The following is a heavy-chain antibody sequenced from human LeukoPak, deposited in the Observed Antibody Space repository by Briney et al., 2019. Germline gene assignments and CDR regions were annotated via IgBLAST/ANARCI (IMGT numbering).Heavy chain of an antibody. D-gene: IGHD2-15*01. CDR2: ISGSGGST. CDR3: AKANTPYGSYPPDY. V-gene: IGHV3-23*01. Sequence: GGSLRLSCAASGFTFSSYAMSWVRQAPGKGLEWVSAISGSGGSTYYADSVKGRFTISRDNSKNTLYLQMNSLRAEDTAVYYCAKANTPYGSYPPDYWGQGTLVTVSS. J-gene: IGHJ4*02. CDR1: GFTFSSYA.